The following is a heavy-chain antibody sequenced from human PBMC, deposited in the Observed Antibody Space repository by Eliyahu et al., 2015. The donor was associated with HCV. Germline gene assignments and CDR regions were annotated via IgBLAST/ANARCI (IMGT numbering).Heavy chain of an antibody. CDR3: VKDFGRIAAAGTPHDY. V-gene: IGHV3-64D*09. J-gene: IGHJ4*02. CDR1: XFTFSSXA. CDR2: ISSNGGST. Sequence: EVQLVESGGGLVQPGGSLRLSCSASXFTFSSXAMHWVXQAPGKGLEYVSAISSNGGSTYYADSVKGRFTISRDNSKNTLYLQMSSLRAEDTAVYYCVKDFGRIAAAGTPHDYWGQGTLVTVSS. D-gene: IGHD6-13*01.